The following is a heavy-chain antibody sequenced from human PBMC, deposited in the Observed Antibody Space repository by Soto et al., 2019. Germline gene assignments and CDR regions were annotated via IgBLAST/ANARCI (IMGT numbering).Heavy chain of an antibody. CDR2: INPNSGGT. D-gene: IGHD3-3*01. CDR1: GYTFTGYY. Sequence: QVQLVQSGAEVKKPGASVKVSCKASGYTFTGYYMHWVRQAPGQGLEWMGWINPNSGGTNYAQKFQGWVTMTRDTSISTAYMELSRLRSDDTAVYYCARAPDFWSGYSGGYGMDVWGQGTTVTVSS. J-gene: IGHJ6*02. V-gene: IGHV1-2*04. CDR3: ARAPDFWSGYSGGYGMDV.